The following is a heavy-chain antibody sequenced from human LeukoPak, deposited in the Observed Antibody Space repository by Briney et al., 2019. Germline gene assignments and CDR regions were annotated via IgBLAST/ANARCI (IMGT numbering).Heavy chain of an antibody. CDR1: GYTFTGYY. CDR2: INPNSGGT. J-gene: IGHJ6*03. CDR3: ARTTEGGYIGYFYYYYMDV. V-gene: IGHV1-2*02. Sequence: ASVKVSCKASGYTFTGYYMHWVRQAPGQGLEWMGWINPNSGGTNYAQKFQGRVTMTRETSISTAYMELSRLRSDDTAVYYCARTTEGGYIGYFYYYYMDVWGKGTTVTISS. D-gene: IGHD5-18*01.